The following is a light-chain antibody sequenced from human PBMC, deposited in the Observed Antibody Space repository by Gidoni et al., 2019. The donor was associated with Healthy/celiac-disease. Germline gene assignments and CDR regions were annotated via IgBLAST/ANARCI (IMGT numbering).Light chain of an antibody. CDR1: NLGDKY. V-gene: IGLV3-1*01. J-gene: IGLJ2*01. Sequence: SYELTQPPSLSVSPGQTASITCSGDNLGDKYACWYQQNPGQSPVLVIYQDRKRPSGIPERFSGSNTGNTATLTISGTQAMDEADYYGQAWDSSTVVFGGGTKLTVL. CDR2: QDR. CDR3: QAWDSSTVV.